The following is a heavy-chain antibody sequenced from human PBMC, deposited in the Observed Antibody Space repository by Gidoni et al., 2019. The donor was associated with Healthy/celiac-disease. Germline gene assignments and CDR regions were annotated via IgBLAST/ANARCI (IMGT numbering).Heavy chain of an antibody. J-gene: IGHJ3*02. D-gene: IGHD2-15*01. V-gene: IGHV1-69*01. CDR3: ARGYCSGGSCYERDDAFDI. Sequence: QVQLVQSGAEVTKPGSSVKVSCKASGGTFSIYAISWVLQAPGQGLEWMGGIIPSFGTENYAQKFQGRVTITADESTSTAYMELSSLRSEDTAVYYCARGYCSGGSCYERDDAFDIWGQGTMVTVSS. CDR2: IIPSFGTE. CDR1: GGTFSIYA.